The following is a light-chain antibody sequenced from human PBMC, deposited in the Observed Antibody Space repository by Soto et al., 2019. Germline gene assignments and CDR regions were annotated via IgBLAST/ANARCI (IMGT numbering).Light chain of an antibody. Sequence: IQMTQSPSTLSASVRHRVTITCRASQSISSWLAWYQQKPGKAPKVLIFDASSLESGVPSRFSGSGSATEFTLTISSLQPDDFATYYCQQYSTYPWTFGQGTKVDIK. CDR3: QQYSTYPWT. V-gene: IGKV1-5*01. CDR1: QSISSW. J-gene: IGKJ1*01. CDR2: DAS.